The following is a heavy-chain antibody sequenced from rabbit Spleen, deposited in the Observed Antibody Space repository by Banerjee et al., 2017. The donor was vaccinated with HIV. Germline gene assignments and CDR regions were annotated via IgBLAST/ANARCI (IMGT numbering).Heavy chain of an antibody. CDR3: ARDTSSSFSSYGMDL. CDR2: IDSVFGRP. CDR1: GVSFSFNSY. V-gene: IGHV1S40*01. J-gene: IGHJ6*01. D-gene: IGHD1-1*01. Sequence: QSLEESGGDLVKPGASLTLTCTASGVSFSFNSYMCWVRQAPGKGLEWIACIDSVFGRPYYVSWAKGRFTISKTSSTTVTLQMTRLTAADTATYFCARDTSSSFSSYGMDLWGPGTLVTVS.